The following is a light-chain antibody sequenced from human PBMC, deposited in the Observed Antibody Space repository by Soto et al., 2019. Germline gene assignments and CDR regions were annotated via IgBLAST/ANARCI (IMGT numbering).Light chain of an antibody. V-gene: IGKV1-17*02. Sequence: DLQMTQSPSSLSASVGDRVTITCRASQGIRIALGWLQQRPGKAPKRLIYGASSLQSGVPSRFRSSGYRTEFTLTIMNLQPEESATHSSLQQNSFPRTFGQGTK. CDR3: LQQNSFPRT. CDR1: QGIRIA. CDR2: GAS. J-gene: IGKJ1*01.